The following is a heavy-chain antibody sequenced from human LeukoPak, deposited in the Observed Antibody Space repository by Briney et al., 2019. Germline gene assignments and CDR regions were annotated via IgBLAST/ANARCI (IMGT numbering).Heavy chain of an antibody. CDR3: TREGRGSDAFDY. V-gene: IGHV3-49*04. Sequence: PGGSLRLSCAASGFTFSSHAMSWVRQAPGKGLEWVGFIRSKAYGGTTEYAASVKGRFTISRDDSKSIAYLQMNSLKTEDTAVYYCTREGRGSDAFDYWGQGTLVTVSS. D-gene: IGHD3-16*01. CDR2: IRSKAYGGTT. J-gene: IGHJ4*02. CDR1: GFTFSSHA.